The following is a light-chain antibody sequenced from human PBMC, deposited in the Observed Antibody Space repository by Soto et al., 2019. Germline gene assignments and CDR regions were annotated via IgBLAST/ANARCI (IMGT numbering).Light chain of an antibody. J-gene: IGLJ1*01. CDR1: SSDVGGYNY. CDR2: DVS. CDR3: SSYTSSNTLYV. V-gene: IGLV2-14*01. Sequence: QSALTQPASVSGSPGQSITISCTGTSSDVGGYNYVSWYQQHPGKAPKLMIYDVSNRPSGVSNRFSGYKSGNTASLTISGLQAEDGADYYCSSYTSSNTLYVFGTGTKVTVL.